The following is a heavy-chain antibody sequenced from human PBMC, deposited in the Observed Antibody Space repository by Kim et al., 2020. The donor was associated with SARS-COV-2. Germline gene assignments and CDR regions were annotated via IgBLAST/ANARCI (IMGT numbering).Heavy chain of an antibody. Sequence: GGSLRLSCAASGFTFSDYAMHWVRRAPGKGLEWVACISSNGNGIATADSASGRGTITISRDKYTQTLHLQMMSPETADTDVYYCTRDFGTTLAYWDA. CDR2: ISSNGNGIAT. CDR3: TRDFGTTLAYWDA. CDR1: GFTFSDYA. J-gene: IGHJ3*01. D-gene: IGHD1-1*01. V-gene: IGHV3-73*01.